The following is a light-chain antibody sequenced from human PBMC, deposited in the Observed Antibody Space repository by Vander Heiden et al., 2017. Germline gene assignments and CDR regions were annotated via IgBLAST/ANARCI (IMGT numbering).Light chain of an antibody. CDR1: QLGDKY. CDR2: QDT. CDR3: QAWDRTTGV. J-gene: IGLJ1*01. Sequence: SYELSQPPSVSVSPGQTANITCSGDQLGDKYASWYQQKPGQSPVVVIYQDTKRPSGSPERFAGSNSGNTATLTISGTQVVDEDDYYCQAWDRTTGVFGSGTKVTVL. V-gene: IGLV3-1*01.